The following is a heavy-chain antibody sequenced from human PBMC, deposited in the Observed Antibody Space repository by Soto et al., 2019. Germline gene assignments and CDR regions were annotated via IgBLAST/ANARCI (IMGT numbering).Heavy chain of an antibody. CDR2: IYHTGNT. CDR1: GGSISNSRYY. V-gene: IGHV4-39*01. D-gene: IGHD2-2*01. Sequence: PSETLSLTCTVSGGSISNSRYYWAWIRQPPGKGLEWIGSIYHTGNTYYNPSLRSRVTISVDTSKNQFSLKLTSVTAADTAVYYCARHTLGYCSSTSCPHFDYWGQGTLVTVS. CDR3: ARHTLGYCSSTSCPHFDY. J-gene: IGHJ4*02.